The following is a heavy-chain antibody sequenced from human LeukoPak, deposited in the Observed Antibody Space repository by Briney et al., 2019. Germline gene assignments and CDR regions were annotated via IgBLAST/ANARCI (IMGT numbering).Heavy chain of an antibody. CDR1: GFTFSSYD. CDR3: ARVAKERVGGVYYFDY. Sequence: GGPLRLSCAASGFTFSSYDMHWVRQATGKGLEWVSAIGTAGDTYYTGSVKGRFTISRENAKNSLYLQMNSLRAGDTAVYYCARVAKERVGGVYYFDYWGQGTLVTVSS. V-gene: IGHV3-13*01. CDR2: IGTAGDT. D-gene: IGHD1-1*01. J-gene: IGHJ4*02.